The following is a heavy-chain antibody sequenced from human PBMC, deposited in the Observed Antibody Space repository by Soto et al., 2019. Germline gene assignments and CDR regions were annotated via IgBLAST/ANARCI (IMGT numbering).Heavy chain of an antibody. D-gene: IGHD6-19*01. V-gene: IGHV3-23*01. CDR2: ISGSGGST. CDR3: AKTVAGTVWDSDY. Sequence: LRRSGARSGFTLNSYTMRWVRQAPGKGLEWVSAISGSGGSTYYADSVKGRFTISRDNSKNTLYLQMNSLRAEDTAVYYCAKTVAGTVWDSDYWGQGSVVTVTS. J-gene: IGHJ4*02. CDR1: GFTLNSYT.